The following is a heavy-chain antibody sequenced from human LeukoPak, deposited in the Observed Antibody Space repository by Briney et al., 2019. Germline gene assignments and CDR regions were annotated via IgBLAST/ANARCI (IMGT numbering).Heavy chain of an antibody. CDR1: GFTFSSYA. Sequence: GGSLRLSCAASGFTFSSYAMHWVRQAPGKGLEWVAVISYDGSNKYYADSVKGRFTISRDNSKNTLNLQMNSLRAEDTAVYYCARDAAAGTEGDVSGLDYWGQGTLVTVSS. J-gene: IGHJ4*02. CDR2: ISYDGSNK. D-gene: IGHD6-13*01. V-gene: IGHV3-30-3*01. CDR3: ARDAAAGTEGDVSGLDY.